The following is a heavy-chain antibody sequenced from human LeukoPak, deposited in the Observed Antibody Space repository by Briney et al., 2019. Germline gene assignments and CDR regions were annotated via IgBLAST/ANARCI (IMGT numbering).Heavy chain of an antibody. V-gene: IGHV4-39*01. CDR1: GGSISSSSYY. D-gene: IGHD3-22*01. Sequence: SETLSLTCSLSGGSISSSSYYWGRNRQPPGQGLEWIGGIYYSGNTYYNPSLKSRVTISVDTSKNQFSLKLSSVTAADTAVYYCARHQYYYDSSGSYPDYWGQGILVTVSS. CDR2: IYYSGNT. J-gene: IGHJ4*02. CDR3: ARHQYYYDSSGSYPDY.